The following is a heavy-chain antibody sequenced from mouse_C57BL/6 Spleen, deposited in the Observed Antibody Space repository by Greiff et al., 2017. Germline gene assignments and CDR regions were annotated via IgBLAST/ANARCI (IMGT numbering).Heavy chain of an antibody. V-gene: IGHV5-9-1*02. CDR3: TREPPGGVYYYNYVGAMDY. CDR1: GFTFSSYA. CDR2: ISSGGDYI. Sequence: EVQLVESGEGLVKPGGSLKLSCAASGFTFSSYAMSWVRQTPEKRLEWVAYISSGGDYIYYADNVKGRFTISRDNARNTLYLQMSSLKSEDTAMYYCTREPPGGVYYYNYVGAMDYWGQGTTVTVSS. D-gene: IGHD2-1*01. J-gene: IGHJ4*01.